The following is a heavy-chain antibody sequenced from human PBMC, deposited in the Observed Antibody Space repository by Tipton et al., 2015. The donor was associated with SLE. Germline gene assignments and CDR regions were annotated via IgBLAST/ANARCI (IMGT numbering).Heavy chain of an antibody. V-gene: IGHV4-59*08. Sequence: TLSLTCTVSGGSISSHYWSWIRQPPGKGLEWIGYIYYSGSTNYNPSLKSRVTISVDTSKNQFSLKLSSVTAADTAVYYCAGGGYYDSSGSHFDYWGQGTLVTVSS. J-gene: IGHJ4*02. CDR3: AGGGYYDSSGSHFDY. CDR2: IYYSGST. CDR1: GGSISSHY. D-gene: IGHD3-22*01.